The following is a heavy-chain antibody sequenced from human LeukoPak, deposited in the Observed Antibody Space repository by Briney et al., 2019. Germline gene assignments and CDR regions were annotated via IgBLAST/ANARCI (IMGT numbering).Heavy chain of an antibody. CDR3: ARDGSGSYYDYWYFDL. CDR1: GYTFTGYY. D-gene: IGHD3-10*01. J-gene: IGHJ2*01. V-gene: IGHV1-46*01. CDR2: INPSGGST. Sequence: ASVKVSCKASGYTFTGYYMHWVRQAPGQGLEWMGIINPSGGSTSYAQKFQGRVTMTRDMSTSTVYMELSSLRSEDTAVYYCARDGSGSYYDYWYFDLWGRGTLVTVSS.